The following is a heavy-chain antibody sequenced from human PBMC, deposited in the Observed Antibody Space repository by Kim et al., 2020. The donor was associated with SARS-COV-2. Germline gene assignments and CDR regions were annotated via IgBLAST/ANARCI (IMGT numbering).Heavy chain of an antibody. V-gene: IGHV4-59*01. D-gene: IGHD3-10*01. Sequence: PSLKSRVTISVDTSKNQFSLKLSSVTAADTAVYYCASGLYGSGSYSAFDIWGQGTMVTVSS. J-gene: IGHJ3*02. CDR3: ASGLYGSGSYSAFDI.